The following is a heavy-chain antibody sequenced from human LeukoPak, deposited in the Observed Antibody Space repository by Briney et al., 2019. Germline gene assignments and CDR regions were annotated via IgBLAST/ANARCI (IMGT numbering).Heavy chain of an antibody. D-gene: IGHD2-15*01. Sequence: SQTLSLTCTVSGGSISSGSYYWSWIRQPAGKGLEWIGRIYTSGSTNYNPSLKSRVTISVDTSKNQFSLKLSSVTAADTAVYYCARDIEDYCSGGSCRGPGGSNYYYYYMDVWGKGTTVTVSS. CDR3: ARDIEDYCSGGSCRGPGGSNYYYYYMDV. CDR1: GGSISSGSYY. CDR2: IYTSGST. V-gene: IGHV4-61*02. J-gene: IGHJ6*03.